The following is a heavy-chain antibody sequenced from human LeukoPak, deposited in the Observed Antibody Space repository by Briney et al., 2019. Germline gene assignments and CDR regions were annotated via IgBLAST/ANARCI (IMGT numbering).Heavy chain of an antibody. Sequence: GGSLRLSCATSGFTFSDYSMNWVRQAPGKGLEWISNIRGSGPGSGSGTYYADSVKGRFIISRDNAKNSVYLQMNSLRAEDSAFYYCARDLNWGFDYWGQGALVTVSS. CDR1: GFTFSDYS. CDR2: IRGSGPGSGSGT. CDR3: ARDLNWGFDY. J-gene: IGHJ4*02. V-gene: IGHV3-48*04. D-gene: IGHD7-27*01.